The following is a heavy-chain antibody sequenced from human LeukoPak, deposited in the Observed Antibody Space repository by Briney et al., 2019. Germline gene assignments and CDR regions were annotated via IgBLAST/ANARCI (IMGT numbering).Heavy chain of an antibody. Sequence: AVSLTLSCAASGFTFSSFAMSWVRQAPGKGREWVPYISGRCTGTYNAYSVSGSLTISRDNRINTLYLQMNGLRDEDTAVYYCAKVCSSGWYAPFDYWGQGTLVTVSS. V-gene: IGHV3-23*01. D-gene: IGHD6-19*01. CDR2: ISGRCTGT. J-gene: IGHJ4*02. CDR3: AKVCSSGWYAPFDY. CDR1: GFTFSSFA.